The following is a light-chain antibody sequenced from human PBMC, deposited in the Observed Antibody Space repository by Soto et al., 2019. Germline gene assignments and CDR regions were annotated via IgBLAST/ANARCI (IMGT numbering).Light chain of an antibody. CDR2: DAS. CDR1: QSVSSY. CDR3: QQRSGWT. J-gene: IGKJ1*01. Sequence: EIVLTQSPATLSLSPGERATLSCRASQSVSSYLAWYQQKPGQAPRLLIYDASNRATGIPARFSGSGSGTDFTLTISSLEPEDFAVYYCQQRSGWTFGQGTKVDNK. V-gene: IGKV3-11*01.